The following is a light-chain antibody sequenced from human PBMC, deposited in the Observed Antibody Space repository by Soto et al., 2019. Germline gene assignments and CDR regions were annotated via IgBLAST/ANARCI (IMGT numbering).Light chain of an antibody. CDR2: DVS. V-gene: IGLV2-14*01. CDR1: SSDVGGYNY. J-gene: IGLJ3*02. Sequence: QSVLTQPASVSGSPGQSITISCTGTSSDVGGYNYVSWYQQHPGKAPKLRIYDVSNRPSGVSNRFSGSKSGNTASLTISGLQAEDEADYYCSSYTSSSTLGVFGGGTKVTVL. CDR3: SSYTSSSTLGV.